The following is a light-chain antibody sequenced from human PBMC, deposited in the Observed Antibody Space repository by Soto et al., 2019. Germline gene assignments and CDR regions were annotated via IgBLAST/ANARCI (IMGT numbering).Light chain of an antibody. V-gene: IGLV1-44*01. CDR2: SNI. Sequence: QSVLTQPPSASGTPGQRVIMSCSGSNSNIRRNTVNWYQQLPGTAPKLLIYSNIQRPSGVPDRFSGSKSGTSASLAISGLQSEDEADYYCAAWDDSLNGVVFGGGTKLTV. CDR1: NSNIRRNT. CDR3: AAWDDSLNGVV. J-gene: IGLJ2*01.